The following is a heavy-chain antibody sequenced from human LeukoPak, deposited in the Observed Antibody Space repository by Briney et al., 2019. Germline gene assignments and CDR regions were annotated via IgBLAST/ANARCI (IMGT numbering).Heavy chain of an antibody. V-gene: IGHV3-21*01. J-gene: IGHJ4*02. D-gene: IGHD3-22*01. CDR3: ASVPGYYDSSGYYY. CDR1: GFTFSSYS. CDR2: ISSSSSYI. Sequence: GGSLRLYCAASGFTFSSYSMNWVRQAPGKGLEWVSSISSSSSYIYYADSVKGRFTISRDNAKNSLYLQMNSLRAEDTAVYYCASVPGYYDSSGYYYWGQGTLVTVSS.